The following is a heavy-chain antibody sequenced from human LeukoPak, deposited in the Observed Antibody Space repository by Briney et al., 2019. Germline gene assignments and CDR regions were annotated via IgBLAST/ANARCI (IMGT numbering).Heavy chain of an antibody. CDR2: INSDGSST. Sequence: GGSLRLSCAASGFTFSSYWMHWVRQAPGKGLVWVSRINSDGSSTSYADSVKGRFTISRDNSKNTLDLQMNSLRAEDTAVYYCAKDELLLSFEDWGQGTLVTASS. CDR1: GFTFSSYW. D-gene: IGHD3-10*01. CDR3: AKDELLLSFED. V-gene: IGHV3-74*01. J-gene: IGHJ4*02.